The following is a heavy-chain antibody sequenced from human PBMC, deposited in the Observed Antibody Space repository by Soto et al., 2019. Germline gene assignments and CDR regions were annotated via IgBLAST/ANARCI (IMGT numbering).Heavy chain of an antibody. CDR1: GFTFSSYW. CDR3: VRDLWRSDNWFDP. V-gene: IGHV3-74*01. Sequence: GGSLRLSCAASGFTFSSYWMHWVRQAPGKGLVWVSRINTDGTSIIYADSVKGRFTISRDNAKKTVYLQMNSLRVEDTAVYYCVRDLWRSDNWFDPWGQGTLVTVSS. D-gene: IGHD6-19*01. CDR2: INTDGTSI. J-gene: IGHJ5*02.